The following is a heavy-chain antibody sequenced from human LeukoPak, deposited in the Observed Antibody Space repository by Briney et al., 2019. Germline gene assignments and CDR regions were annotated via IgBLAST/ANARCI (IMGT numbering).Heavy chain of an antibody. CDR2: IKQDGSEK. CDR3: ARGFRALDY. J-gene: IGHJ4*02. D-gene: IGHD3-10*01. CDR1: GFTFSSYW. V-gene: IGHV3-7*01. Sequence: GGSLRLSCAASGFTFSSYWMTWVRQAPGRGLEWVANIKQDGSEKYYVDSVKGRFTISRDNAKNSLYLQMNSLSAEDTAVYYCARGFRALDYWGQGTLVTVSS.